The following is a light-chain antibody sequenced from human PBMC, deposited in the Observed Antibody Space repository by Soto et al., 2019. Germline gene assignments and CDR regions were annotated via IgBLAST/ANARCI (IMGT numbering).Light chain of an antibody. CDR1: QSVSSN. J-gene: IGKJ1*01. Sequence: EIVMTQSPATLSVSPGERVTLSCRASQSVSSNLAWYQQKPGQTPRLLIYDASTGATGIPARFSGSGSGTEFTLTISSLQSEDFAVYYCQQYNKWPRTFGQGTKVDIK. CDR2: DAS. CDR3: QQYNKWPRT. V-gene: IGKV3-15*01.